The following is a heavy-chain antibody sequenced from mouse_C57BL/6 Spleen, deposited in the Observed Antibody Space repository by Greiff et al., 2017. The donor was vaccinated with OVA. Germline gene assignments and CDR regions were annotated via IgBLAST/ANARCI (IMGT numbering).Heavy chain of an antibody. Sequence: EVQGVESGEGLVKPGGSLKLSCAASGFTFSSYAMSWVRQTPEKRLEWVAYISSGGDYIYYADTEKGRFTISRDNARNTLYLQMSSLKSEDTAMYYCTREAYYSNGIDYWGQGTTLTVSS. CDR3: TREAYYSNGIDY. CDR1: GFTFSSYA. J-gene: IGHJ2*01. CDR2: ISSGGDYI. V-gene: IGHV5-9-1*02. D-gene: IGHD2-5*01.